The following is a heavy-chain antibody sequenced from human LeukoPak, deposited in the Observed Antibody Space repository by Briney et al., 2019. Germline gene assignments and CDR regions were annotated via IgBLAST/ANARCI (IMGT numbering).Heavy chain of an antibody. CDR3: ARDRGYDPTPPYYYGMDV. Sequence: GGSLRLSCAASGFTVSSNYMSWVRQAPGKGLEWVSVIYSGGSTYYADSVKGRFTISRDNSKNTLYLQMNSLRAEDTAVYYCARDRGYDPTPPYYYGMDVWGQGTTVTVSS. V-gene: IGHV3-53*01. D-gene: IGHD3-10*01. CDR1: GFTVSSNY. CDR2: IYSGGST. J-gene: IGHJ6*02.